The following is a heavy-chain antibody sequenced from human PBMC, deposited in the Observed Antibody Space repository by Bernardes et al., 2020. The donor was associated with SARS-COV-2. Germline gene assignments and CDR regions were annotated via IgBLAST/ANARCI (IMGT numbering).Heavy chain of an antibody. J-gene: IGHJ6*02. CDR2: ISGSGGST. Sequence: GGSLRLSCAASGFTFSSYAMSWVRQAPGKGLEWVSAISGSGGSTYYADSVKGRFTISRDNSKNTLYLQMNSLRAEDTAVYYCAKDHLAAPPYYYYGMDVWGQGTTVTVSS. CDR1: GFTFSSYA. D-gene: IGHD6-6*01. CDR3: AKDHLAAPPYYYYGMDV. V-gene: IGHV3-23*01.